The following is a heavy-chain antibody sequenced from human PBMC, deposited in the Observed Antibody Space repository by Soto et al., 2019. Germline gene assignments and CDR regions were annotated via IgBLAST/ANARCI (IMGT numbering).Heavy chain of an antibody. J-gene: IGHJ4*02. D-gene: IGHD3-10*01. CDR2: IYYSGST. CDR3: ARRGSGSYSDY. CDR1: GGSISSSSYY. Sequence: QLQLQESGPGLVKPSETLSLTCTVSGGSISSSSYYWGWIRQPPGKGLGWIGRIYYSGSTYYNPSLKSRVTISVDTSKNQFSLKLSSVTAADTAVYYCARRGSGSYSDYWGQGTLVTVSS. V-gene: IGHV4-39*01.